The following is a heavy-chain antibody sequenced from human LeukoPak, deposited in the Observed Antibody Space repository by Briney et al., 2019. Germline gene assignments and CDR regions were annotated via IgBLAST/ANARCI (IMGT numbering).Heavy chain of an antibody. Sequence: SETLSLTCTVSGGSISSYYWSRIRQPPGKGLEWIGYIYYGGSTNYNPSLKSRVTISVDTSKNQFSLKLSSVTAADTAVYCCARQIAAAGTRHIDYWGQGTLVTVSS. J-gene: IGHJ4*02. CDR2: IYYGGST. CDR1: GGSISSYY. V-gene: IGHV4-59*08. CDR3: ARQIAAAGTRHIDY. D-gene: IGHD6-13*01.